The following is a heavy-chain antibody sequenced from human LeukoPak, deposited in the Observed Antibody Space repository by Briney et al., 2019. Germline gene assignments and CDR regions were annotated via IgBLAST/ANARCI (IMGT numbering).Heavy chain of an antibody. J-gene: IGHJ4*02. Sequence: GGSLRLSCSASGFTFSSYAMLWVRQAPGKGLECVSAISSGGSTHHADSVKGRFTISRDDSENTLYLQMSSLRAEDTAVYYCAMNWNGDYWGQGTLVTVSS. CDR3: AMNWNGDY. CDR1: GFTFSSYA. V-gene: IGHV3-64D*09. CDR2: ISSGGST. D-gene: IGHD1-1*01.